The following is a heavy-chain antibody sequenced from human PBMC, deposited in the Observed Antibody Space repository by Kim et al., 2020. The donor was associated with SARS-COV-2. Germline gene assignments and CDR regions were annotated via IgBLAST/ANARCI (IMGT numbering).Heavy chain of an antibody. V-gene: IGHV3-66*04. CDR3: ASQPDSSRWYYYYYFLDV. CDR1: GITVSSNY. J-gene: IGHJ6*03. Sequence: GGSLRLSCAASGITVSSNYMSWVRQAPGKGLEWVSVIYSGGSTYYADSVKGRFSMSRDHSKNMVFLQMNSLRPEDTAVYYCASQPDSSRWYYYYYFLDVWGKGTTVTVSS. D-gene: IGHD6-13*01. CDR2: IYSGGST.